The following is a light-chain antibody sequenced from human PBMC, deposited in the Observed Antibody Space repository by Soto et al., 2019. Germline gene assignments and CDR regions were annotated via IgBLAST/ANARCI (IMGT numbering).Light chain of an antibody. Sequence: EIVLTQSPGTLSLSPGERATLSCRASQSVSSSYLAWYQQKPGQAHRLLIYGASSRATGIPDRFSGSGSGTDFTLTISRLEPEDFAVYYCKQYGSSPTITFGQGTRLEIK. CDR1: QSVSSSY. CDR3: KQYGSSPTIT. J-gene: IGKJ5*01. CDR2: GAS. V-gene: IGKV3-20*01.